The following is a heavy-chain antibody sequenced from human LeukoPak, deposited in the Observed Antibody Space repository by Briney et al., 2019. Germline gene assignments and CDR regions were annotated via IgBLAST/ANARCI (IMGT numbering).Heavy chain of an antibody. Sequence: PGGSLRLSCAASGFTFSSYAMHWVRQAPGKGLEWVAVISYDGSNKYYVDSVKGRFTISRDNSKNTLYLQVNSLRAEDTAVYYCARNFAYGDYWGQGTLVTVSS. V-gene: IGHV3-30*01. CDR3: ARNFAYGDY. CDR1: GFTFSSYA. CDR2: ISYDGSNK. J-gene: IGHJ4*02. D-gene: IGHD3-10*01.